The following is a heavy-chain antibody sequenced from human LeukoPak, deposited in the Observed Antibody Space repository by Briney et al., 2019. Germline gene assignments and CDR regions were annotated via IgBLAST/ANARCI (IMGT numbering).Heavy chain of an antibody. V-gene: IGHV3-30*18. CDR2: ISYDGSNK. D-gene: IGHD2-2*02. J-gene: IGHJ4*02. CDR1: GFTFSSYG. Sequence: QAGRSLRLSCAASGFTFSSYGMHWVRQAPGKGLEWVAVISYDGSNKYYADSVKGRFTISRDNSKNTLYLQMNSLRAEDTAVYYCAKDLGDYCSSTSCYMDFDYWGQGTLVTVSS. CDR3: AKDLGDYCSSTSCYMDFDY.